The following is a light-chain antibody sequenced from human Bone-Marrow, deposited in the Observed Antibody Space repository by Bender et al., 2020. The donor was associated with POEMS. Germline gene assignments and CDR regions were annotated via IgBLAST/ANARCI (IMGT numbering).Light chain of an antibody. CDR3: QLWDFTGDQWV. J-gene: IGLJ3*02. CDR1: NVGSKT. Sequence: SYVLTQPPSVSVAPGQTARMTCGGSNVGSKTVHWYQHKPGQAPVLVVYDDNDRSSGIPERFSGSSSGDTATLTISRVETGDEADYYCQLWDFTGDQWVFGGGTKLTVL. CDR2: DDN. V-gene: IGLV3-21*02.